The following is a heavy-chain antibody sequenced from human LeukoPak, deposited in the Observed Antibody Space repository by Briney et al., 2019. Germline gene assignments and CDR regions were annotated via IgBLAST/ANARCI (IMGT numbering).Heavy chain of an antibody. Sequence: GGSLRLSCSASGFTFSSYAMHWVRQAPGKGLEWVSGISWNSGSIGYADSVKGRFTISRDNAKNSLYLQMNSLRAEDTALYYCAKDIGSGSYYRGYYYYGMDVWGQGTTVTVSS. CDR3: AKDIGSGSYYRGYYYYGMDV. D-gene: IGHD1-26*01. CDR1: GFTFSSYA. V-gene: IGHV3-9*01. J-gene: IGHJ6*02. CDR2: ISWNSGSI.